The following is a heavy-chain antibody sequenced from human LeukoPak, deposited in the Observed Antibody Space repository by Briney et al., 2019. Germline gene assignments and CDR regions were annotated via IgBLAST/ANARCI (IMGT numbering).Heavy chain of an antibody. CDR2: ISYDGSNE. CDR3: ARDSKQWLVRAFDI. CDR1: GFNLSSFA. V-gene: IGHV3-30-3*01. D-gene: IGHD6-19*01. J-gene: IGHJ3*02. Sequence: GSLRLSCAGSGFNLSSFAMHWVRQASGKGLGWVAVISYDGSNEYYADSVKGRFTISRDNSKNTLYLQMNSLRAEDTAVYYCARDSKQWLVRAFDIWGQGTMVTVSS.